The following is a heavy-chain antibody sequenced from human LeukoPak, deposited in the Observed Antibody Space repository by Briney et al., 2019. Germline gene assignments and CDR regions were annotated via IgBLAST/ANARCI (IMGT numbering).Heavy chain of an antibody. Sequence: ETLSLTCTVSGGSVSNYYWSWIRQPPGKGLEWIAYIYYGGSTVYNPSLTSRVTVSVDTSKNQLSLELTSVTAADTAVYYCARHTTSRSGGDFDSWGQGTLVTVSS. V-gene: IGHV4-59*08. CDR3: ARHTTSRSGGDFDS. CDR2: IYYGGST. CDR1: GGSVSNYY. J-gene: IGHJ4*02. D-gene: IGHD6-25*01.